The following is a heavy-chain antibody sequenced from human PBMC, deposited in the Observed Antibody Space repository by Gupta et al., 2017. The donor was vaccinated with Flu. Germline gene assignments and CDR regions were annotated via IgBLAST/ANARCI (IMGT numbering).Heavy chain of an antibody. CDR3: AGNFFFDGSGYYQTHY. CDR1: GGSFSGYH. V-gene: IGHV4-34*01. D-gene: IGHD3-22*01. CDR2: IKHSGGI. J-gene: IGHJ4*02. Sequence: QVPLHQWRAGLLKPSETLSLTFAVSGGSFSGYHWTWIRQPPGKGLEWIGEIKHSGGINYNPALKSRVAMSIDTSNKQFALKMTSVTAADTAVYYCAGNFFFDGSGYYQTHYWGQGTLVTVSS.